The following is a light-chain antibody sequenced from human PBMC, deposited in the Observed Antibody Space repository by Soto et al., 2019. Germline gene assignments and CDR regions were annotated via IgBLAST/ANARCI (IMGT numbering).Light chain of an antibody. CDR3: QQYNNWPLT. CDR1: QSVSSN. V-gene: IGKV3-15*01. J-gene: IGKJ1*01. Sequence: EIVLTQSPGTLSLSPGERATLSCRASQSVSSNLAWYQQKPGQAPRLLIYGASTRATGISARFSGSGSGTEFTLTISRLQSEDFAVYHCQQYNNWPLTFGQGTKVDIK. CDR2: GAS.